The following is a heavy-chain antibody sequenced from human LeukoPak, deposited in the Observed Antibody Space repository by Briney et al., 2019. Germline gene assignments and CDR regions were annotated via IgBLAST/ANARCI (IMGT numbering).Heavy chain of an antibody. V-gene: IGHV1-2*02. J-gene: IGHJ6*03. CDR1: GYTFTGYY. Sequence: ASVKVSCKASGYTFTGYYMHWVRQAPGQGLEWMGWINPNSGGTNYAQKFQGRVTMTRDTSISTAYMELSRLRSDDTAVYYCAREGYSGFYLYYYYYMDVWGKGTTVTISS. D-gene: IGHD3-22*01. CDR3: AREGYSGFYLYYYYYMDV. CDR2: INPNSGGT.